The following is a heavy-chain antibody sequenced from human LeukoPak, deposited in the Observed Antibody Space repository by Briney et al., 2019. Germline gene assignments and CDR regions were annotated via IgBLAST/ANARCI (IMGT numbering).Heavy chain of an antibody. D-gene: IGHD6-13*01. CDR1: GFTISSYS. CDR2: ISSSSSYI. V-gene: IGHV3-21*01. CDR3: AGDYSSPTGYYFDY. Sequence: PGGSLRLSCAASGFTISSYSMNWVRQAPGKGLEWVSSISSSSSYIYYADSVKGRFTISRDNAKNSLYLQMNSLRAEDTAVYYCAGDYSSPTGYYFDYWGQGTLVTVSS. J-gene: IGHJ4*02.